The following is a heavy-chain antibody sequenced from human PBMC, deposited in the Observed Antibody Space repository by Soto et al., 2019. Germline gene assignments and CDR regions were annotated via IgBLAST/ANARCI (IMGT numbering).Heavy chain of an antibody. CDR2: IWYDGSNK. J-gene: IGHJ4*02. Sequence: GGSLRLSCAASGFTFSSYGMHWVRQAPGKGLEWVAVIWYDGSNKYYADSVKGRFTISRDNSKNTLYLQMNSLRAEDTAVYYCARDLLRIAAAGIDYWGQGTLVTVSS. CDR1: GFTFSSYG. D-gene: IGHD6-13*01. V-gene: IGHV3-33*01. CDR3: ARDLLRIAAAGIDY.